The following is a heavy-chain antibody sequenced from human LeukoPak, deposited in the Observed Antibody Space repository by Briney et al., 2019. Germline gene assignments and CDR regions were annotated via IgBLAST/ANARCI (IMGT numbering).Heavy chain of an antibody. CDR2: IWYDGSNK. Sequence: PGGSLRLSCAASGFTFSSYGMHWVRQAPGKGLEWVAVIWYDGSNKYYADSVKGRFTISRDNSKNTLYLQMNSLRAEDTAVYYCAKVQRFSSGWYKDYWGQGTLVTVSS. D-gene: IGHD6-19*01. J-gene: IGHJ4*02. V-gene: IGHV3-33*06. CDR3: AKVQRFSSGWYKDY. CDR1: GFTFSSYG.